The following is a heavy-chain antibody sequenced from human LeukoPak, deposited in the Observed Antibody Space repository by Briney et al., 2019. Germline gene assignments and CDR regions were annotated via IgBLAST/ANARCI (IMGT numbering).Heavy chain of an antibody. CDR1: GYTFTSYG. Sequence: ASVKVSCNASGYTFTSYGISWLRQAPGQGLEWMGWISAYNGNTNYAQKLQGRVTMTTDTSTSTAYMELRSLRSDDTAVYYCARATPYDSSGYYYLYYYGMDVWGQGTTVTVSS. D-gene: IGHD3-22*01. CDR3: ARATPYDSSGYYYLYYYGMDV. CDR2: ISAYNGNT. V-gene: IGHV1-18*01. J-gene: IGHJ6*02.